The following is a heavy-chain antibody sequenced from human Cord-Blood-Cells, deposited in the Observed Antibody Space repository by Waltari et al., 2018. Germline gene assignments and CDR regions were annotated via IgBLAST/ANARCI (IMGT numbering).Heavy chain of an antibody. CDR2: INHSGST. CDR3: ARASLTGDAFDI. V-gene: IGHV4-34*01. J-gene: IGHJ3*02. CDR1: GGSFSGYY. D-gene: IGHD7-27*01. Sequence: QVQLQQWGAGLLKPSETLSLTCAVYGGSFSGYYWSWARQPPGKGLEWIGEINHSGSTNYNPSLKSRVTISVDTSKNQFSLKLSSVTAADTAVYYCARASLTGDAFDIWGQGTMVTVSS.